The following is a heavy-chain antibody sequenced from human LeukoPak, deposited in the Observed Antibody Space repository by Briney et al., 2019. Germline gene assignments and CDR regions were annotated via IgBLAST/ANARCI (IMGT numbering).Heavy chain of an antibody. CDR1: GGSISGYY. J-gene: IGHJ6*02. D-gene: IGHD5-12*01. CDR3: ARESGYSGYDFGYPYYYYYGMDV. CDR2: IYHTGNS. V-gene: IGHV4-59*01. Sequence: SETLSLTCAVSGGSISGYYWSWIRQPPGKGLEWIGYIYHTGNSNYNPSLKSRVTISVDTSKNQFSLKLSSVTAADTAVYYCARESGYSGYDFGYPYYYYYGMDVWGQGTTVTVSS.